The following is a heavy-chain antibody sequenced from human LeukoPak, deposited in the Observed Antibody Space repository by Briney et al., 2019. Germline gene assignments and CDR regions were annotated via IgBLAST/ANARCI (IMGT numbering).Heavy chain of an antibody. D-gene: IGHD3-10*01. J-gene: IGHJ6*02. CDR2: INSDGSTT. V-gene: IGHV3-74*01. CDR3: ARDRLLWFGEADNYYYSYGMDV. Sequence: HHGGTLRLSCAAPRCTFSSYWMHWVRQAPGKGLVWVSRINSDGSTTSYADSVQGRFTISRDNAKNTLYLQMNSLRAEDTAVYYCARDRLLWFGEADNYYYSYGMDVWGQGTTVTVSS. CDR1: RCTFSSYW.